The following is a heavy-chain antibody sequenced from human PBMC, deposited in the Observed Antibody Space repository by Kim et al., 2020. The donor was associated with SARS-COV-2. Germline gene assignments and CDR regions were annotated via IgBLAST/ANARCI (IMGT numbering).Heavy chain of an antibody. Sequence: SETLSLTCTVSGGSISSYYWSWIRQPPGKGLEWIGYIYYSGSTNYNPSLKSRVTISVDTSKNQFSLKLSSVTAADTAVYYCARGYDFWSGEDAFDIWGQGTMVTVSS. D-gene: IGHD3-3*01. CDR2: IYYSGST. CDR1: GGSISSYY. V-gene: IGHV4-59*01. J-gene: IGHJ3*02. CDR3: ARGYDFWSGEDAFDI.